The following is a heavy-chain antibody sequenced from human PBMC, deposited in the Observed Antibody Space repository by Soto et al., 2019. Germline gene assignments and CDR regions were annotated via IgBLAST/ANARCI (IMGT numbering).Heavy chain of an antibody. V-gene: IGHV4-59*01. CDR2: IYYSGST. Sequence: SETLSLTCTVSGGSISSYYWSWIRQPPGKGLEWIGYIYYSGSTNYNPSLKTRVTISVDTSKNQFSLKLSSVTAADTAVYYCARTPPYSSSWLDYWGQGTLVTVSS. J-gene: IGHJ4*02. CDR1: GGSISSYY. D-gene: IGHD6-13*01. CDR3: ARTPPYSSSWLDY.